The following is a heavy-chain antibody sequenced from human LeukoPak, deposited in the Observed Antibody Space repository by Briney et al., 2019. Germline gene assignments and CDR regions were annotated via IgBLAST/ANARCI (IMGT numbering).Heavy chain of an antibody. J-gene: IGHJ4*02. CDR1: GFTFSSYA. Sequence: GRSLRLSCAASGFTFSSYAMSWVRQAPGKGLEWVSVIYSGGSTYYADSVKGRFTISRDNSKNTLYLQMNSLRAEDTAVYYCARFKGAYYDSGGYYFDYWGQGTLVTVSS. D-gene: IGHD3-22*01. CDR2: IYSGGST. V-gene: IGHV3-66*01. CDR3: ARFKGAYYDSGGYYFDY.